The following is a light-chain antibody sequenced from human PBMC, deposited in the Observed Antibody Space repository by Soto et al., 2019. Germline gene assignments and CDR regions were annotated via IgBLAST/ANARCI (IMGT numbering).Light chain of an antibody. J-gene: IGKJ5*01. Sequence: AIQLTQSPSSLSASVGDTVTITCRASQGVQNRLTWYQQKPGKPPKLLISNVSNLENGVPSRFSGSGSGTDFTLTLNSLQPGDFATYYCRQFNSYTITFGQGTRL. CDR2: NVS. CDR1: QGVQNR. V-gene: IGKV1-13*02. CDR3: RQFNSYTIT.